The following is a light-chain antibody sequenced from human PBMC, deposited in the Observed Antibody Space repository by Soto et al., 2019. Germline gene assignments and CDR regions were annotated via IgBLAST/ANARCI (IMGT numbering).Light chain of an antibody. Sequence: SYELTQPPSVSVSPGQTASITCSGAKLGGTYPCWYQQKPGQSPVLVTYQNTKRPSGIPERFSGSKSGITATLTISGTQAMDEADYYCQTWDTNTGSVVFGGGTKLTVL. CDR1: KLGGTY. J-gene: IGLJ2*01. V-gene: IGLV3-1*01. CDR2: QNT. CDR3: QTWDTNTGSVV.